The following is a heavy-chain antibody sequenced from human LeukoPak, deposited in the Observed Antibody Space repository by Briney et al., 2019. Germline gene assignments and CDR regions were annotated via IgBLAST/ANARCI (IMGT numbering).Heavy chain of an antibody. Sequence: SVKVSCKASGYTFTDYYVHWVREAPGQGLEWMGWINPNSGGTNYAQKFQGRVTMTRDTSISTAYVELSSMISDDTTAVYCSGDYSRAMSFPGYWGQGTLVTVSS. CDR3: SGDYSRAMSFPGY. CDR2: INPNSGGT. V-gene: IGHV1-2*02. CDR1: GYTFTDYY. D-gene: IGHD2-21*01. J-gene: IGHJ4*02.